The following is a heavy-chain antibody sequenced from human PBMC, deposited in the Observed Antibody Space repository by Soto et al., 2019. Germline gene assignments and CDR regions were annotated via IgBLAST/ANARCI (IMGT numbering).Heavy chain of an antibody. V-gene: IGHV3-30*18. CDR1: GFTFSSYG. Sequence: QVQLVESGGGVVQPGRSLRLSCAASGFTFSSYGMHWVRQAPGKGLEWVAVISYDGSNKYYADSVKGRFTISRDNSKNTRYQQMNSLRAEDTAVYYCAKEGVDIVATRRGYYYGMDVWGQGTTVTVSS. CDR3: AKEGVDIVATRRGYYYGMDV. J-gene: IGHJ6*02. D-gene: IGHD5-12*01. CDR2: ISYDGSNK.